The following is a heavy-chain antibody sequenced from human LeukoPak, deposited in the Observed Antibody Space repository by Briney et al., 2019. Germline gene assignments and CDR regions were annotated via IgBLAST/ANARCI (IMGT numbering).Heavy chain of an antibody. D-gene: IGHD3-10*01. CDR2: IKSKADGGTM. V-gene: IGHV3-15*01. CDR1: GFTLNNAW. CDR3: VTKRSGNFDY. J-gene: IGHJ4*02. Sequence: GGSLRLSCAASGFTLNNAWMNWVRQAPGRGLEWVALIKSKADGGTMDYAAPVKGRFTISTDDSKNTLNLQMNSLKIEDTAVYYCVTKRSGNFDYWGQGTLVTVSS.